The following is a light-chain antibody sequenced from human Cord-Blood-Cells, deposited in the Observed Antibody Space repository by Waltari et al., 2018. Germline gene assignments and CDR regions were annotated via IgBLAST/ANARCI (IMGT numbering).Light chain of an antibody. CDR2: AAS. Sequence: DIQSTPSPSLLSASVGESVTSTYRASQGVSTYFAWYQQKPGKVPKLLIYAASTLQSGVPSRFSGSRSETDFTLTSSTLQPEDVATYYSRTYNSAPRTFSHGPTVELK. CDR1: QGVSTY. CDR3: RTYNSAPRT. J-gene: IGKJ1*01. V-gene: IGKV1-27*01.